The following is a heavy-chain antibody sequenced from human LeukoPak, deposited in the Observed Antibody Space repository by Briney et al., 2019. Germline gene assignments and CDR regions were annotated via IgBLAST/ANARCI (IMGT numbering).Heavy chain of an antibody. CDR1: GFTVSSTY. CDR3: ARDLYDYGSY. V-gene: IGHV3-66*01. D-gene: IGHD4/OR15-4a*01. Sequence: GGSLRLSCAASGFTVSSTYMSWVRQAPGKGVEWVSVIYSSGTTYYADSVKGRFTISRDNSKNTLYLQMNSLRTEDTAVYYCARDLYDYGSYWGQGTLVTVSS. CDR2: IYSSGTT. J-gene: IGHJ4*02.